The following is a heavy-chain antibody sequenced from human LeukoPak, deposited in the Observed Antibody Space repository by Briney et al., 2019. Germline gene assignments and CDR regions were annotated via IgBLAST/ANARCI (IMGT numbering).Heavy chain of an antibody. CDR2: ISSNGDRT. V-gene: IGHV3-64D*06. Sequence: GGSLRLSCSASGFIFGSYDVHWVRQAPGKGLEYFSAISSNGDRTYYADSVKGRFTISRDNSKNTLYLQMSSLRAEDTAVYYCVSSVGYCSGGSCRPHFDYRGQGTLVTVSS. CDR1: GFIFGSYD. CDR3: VSSVGYCSGGSCRPHFDY. D-gene: IGHD2-15*01. J-gene: IGHJ4*02.